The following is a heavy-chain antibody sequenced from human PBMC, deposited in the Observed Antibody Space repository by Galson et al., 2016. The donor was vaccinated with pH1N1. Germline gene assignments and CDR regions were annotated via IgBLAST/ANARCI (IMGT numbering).Heavy chain of an antibody. V-gene: IGHV3-30*02. CDR1: GFTFRSYG. J-gene: IGHJ6*03. CDR3: AKGLGTTLYYYFYFMDV. Sequence: SLRLSCAASGFTFRSYGMHWGRQAPGKGLEWVAFIRYDGGSKYYADSVKGRFTISRDNARDTLFLQMTSLRPDDRAVYYCAKGLGTTLYYYFYFMDVWGKGTTVTVSS. D-gene: IGHD1-26*01. CDR2: IRYDGGSK.